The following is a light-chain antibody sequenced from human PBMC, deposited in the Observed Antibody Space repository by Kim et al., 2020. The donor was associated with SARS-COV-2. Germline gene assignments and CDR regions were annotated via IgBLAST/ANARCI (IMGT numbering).Light chain of an antibody. CDR1: QGISSW. Sequence: ASVGDTVTITGRASQGISSWLAWYQQKPGKAPKLLIYAASKLQSGVPARFSGSGSGTDFTLTINSLQPEDFATHYCQQANTFPLTFGPGTKVDIK. V-gene: IGKV1D-12*01. CDR3: QQANTFPLT. CDR2: AAS. J-gene: IGKJ3*01.